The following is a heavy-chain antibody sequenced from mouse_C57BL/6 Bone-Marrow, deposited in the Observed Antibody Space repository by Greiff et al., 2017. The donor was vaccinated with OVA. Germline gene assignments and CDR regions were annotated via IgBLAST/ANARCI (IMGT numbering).Heavy chain of an antibody. CDR2: IRSKSNNYAT. D-gene: IGHD1-1*01. CDR3: VSFTTVVATDY. J-gene: IGHJ4*01. Sequence: EVQGVESGGGLVQPKGSLKLSCAASGFSFNTYAMNWVRQAPGKGLEWVARIRSKSNNYATYYADSVKDRFTISRDDSESMLYLQMNNLKTEDTAMYYCVSFTTVVATDYWGQGTSVTVSS. CDR1: GFSFNTYA. V-gene: IGHV10-1*01.